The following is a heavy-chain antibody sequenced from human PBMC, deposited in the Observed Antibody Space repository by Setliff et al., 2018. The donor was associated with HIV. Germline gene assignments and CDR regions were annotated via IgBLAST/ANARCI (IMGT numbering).Heavy chain of an antibody. J-gene: IGHJ4*02. V-gene: IGHV4-31*03. D-gene: IGHD5-18*01. CDR3: AKDRDSYGKNSFDY. CDR1: GDSISSGGYY. CDR2: MYYSGST. Sequence: SETLSLTCTVSGDSISSGGYYWNWIRQLPGKGLEWIGNMYYSGSTSYNPSLKSRVTISVDTSKNQFSLKLTSVTAADTAVYYCAKDRDSYGKNSFDYWGQGTLVTVSS.